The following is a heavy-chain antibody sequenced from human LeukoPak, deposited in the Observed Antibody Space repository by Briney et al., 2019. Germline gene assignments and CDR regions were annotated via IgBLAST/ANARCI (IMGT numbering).Heavy chain of an antibody. CDR3: ARVDQSGYDTRGWFDP. D-gene: IGHD5-12*01. V-gene: IGHV4-39*07. CDR1: GGSISSSSYY. CDR2: VYHSGST. Sequence: SSETLSLTCTVSGGSISSSSYYWGWIRQPPGKGLEWIGSVYHSGSTYDNPSLKSRVTISVDMSKNQFSLKLSSVTAADTAVYYCARVDQSGYDTRGWFDPWGQGTLVTVSS. J-gene: IGHJ5*02.